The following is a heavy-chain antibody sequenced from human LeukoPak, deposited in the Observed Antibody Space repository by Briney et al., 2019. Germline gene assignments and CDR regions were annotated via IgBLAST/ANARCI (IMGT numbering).Heavy chain of an antibody. J-gene: IGHJ4*02. V-gene: IGHV1-8*01. Sequence: GASVKVSCKASGYTFTSYDINWVRQATGQGLEWMGWMNPNSGNTGYAQKFQGRVTMTRNIFISTAYMELSSLRSEDTAVYYCARVEYISGYSHVYWGQGTLVIVSS. CDR3: ARVEYISGYSHVY. D-gene: IGHD3-22*01. CDR1: GYTFTSYD. CDR2: MNPNSGNT.